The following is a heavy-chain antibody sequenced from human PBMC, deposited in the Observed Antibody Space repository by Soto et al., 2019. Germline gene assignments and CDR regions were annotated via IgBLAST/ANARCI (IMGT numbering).Heavy chain of an antibody. CDR3: AILYRPDILTGYYNALGGMDV. Sequence: GASVKVSCKASGGTFSSYAISWVRQAPGQGLEWMGGIIPIFGTANYAQKFQGRVTITADESTSTAYMELSSLRSEDTAVYYCAILYRPDILTGYYNALGGMDVWGQGTTVTVSS. V-gene: IGHV1-69*13. D-gene: IGHD3-9*01. CDR2: IIPIFGTA. CDR1: GGTFSSYA. J-gene: IGHJ6*02.